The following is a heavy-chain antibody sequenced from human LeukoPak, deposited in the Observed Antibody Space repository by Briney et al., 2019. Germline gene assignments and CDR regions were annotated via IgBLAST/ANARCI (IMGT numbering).Heavy chain of an antibody. CDR2: IKSKTDGGTT. V-gene: IGHV3-15*01. CDR1: GLPFSNAW. Sequence: PGGSLRLSCAASGLPFSNAWMSWVRQAPGKGREWAGRIKSKTDGGTTDYDAHVKGRFTISRDDSKNTLYLQMNSLKTEDTAVYYCASNLLSSRIVVATAGAFDIWGQGTMVTVSS. CDR3: ASNLLSSRIVVATAGAFDI. D-gene: IGHD3-22*01. J-gene: IGHJ3*02.